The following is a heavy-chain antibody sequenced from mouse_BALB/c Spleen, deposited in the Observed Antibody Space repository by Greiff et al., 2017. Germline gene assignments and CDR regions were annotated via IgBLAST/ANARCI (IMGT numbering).Heavy chain of an antibody. V-gene: IGHV2-6-7*01. CDR1: GFSLTGYG. D-gene: IGHD2-1*01. CDR3: AREGVYGNYAMDY. Sequence: VMLVESGPGLVAPSQSLSITCTVSGFSLTGYGVNWVRQPPGKGLEWLGMIWGDGSTDYNSALKSRLSISKDNSKSQVFLKMNSLQTDDTARYYCAREGVYGNYAMDYWGQGTSVTVSS. CDR2: IWGDGST. J-gene: IGHJ4*01.